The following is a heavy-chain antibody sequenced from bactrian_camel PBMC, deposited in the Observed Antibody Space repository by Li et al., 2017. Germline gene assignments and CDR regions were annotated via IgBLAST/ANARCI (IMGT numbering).Heavy chain of an antibody. CDR3: ATGTVVAGNPEPGYNY. CDR1: GTTVRPDC. Sequence: QVQLVESGGGSVQTGGSLRLSCVASGTTVRPDCMAWFRQIPGKEREGVAAINSDGLTTYADSVKGRSTISKDNAKNTLLLQMNSLKSEDTALYYCATGTVVAGNPEPGYNYWGQGTQVTVS. D-gene: IGHD6*01. V-gene: IGHV3S53*01. J-gene: IGHJ4*01. CDR2: INSDGLT.